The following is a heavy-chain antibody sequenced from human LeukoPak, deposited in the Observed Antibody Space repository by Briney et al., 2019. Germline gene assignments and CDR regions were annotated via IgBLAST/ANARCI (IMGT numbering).Heavy chain of an antibody. Sequence: GGSLRLSCAASGFTFSSYGMHWVRQAPGKGLEWVAFIRYDGSNKYYADSVKGRFTISRDNSKNTLYLQMNSLRAEDTAVYYCAKEGRSNWNMGYWGQGTLVTVSS. V-gene: IGHV3-30*02. J-gene: IGHJ4*02. CDR3: AKEGRSNWNMGY. D-gene: IGHD1/OR15-1a*01. CDR2: IRYDGSNK. CDR1: GFTFSSYG.